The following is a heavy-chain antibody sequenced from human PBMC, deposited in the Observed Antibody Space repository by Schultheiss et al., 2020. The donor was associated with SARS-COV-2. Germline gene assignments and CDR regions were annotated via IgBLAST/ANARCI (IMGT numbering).Heavy chain of an antibody. CDR3: ARQAGYSSGLGFDY. CDR2: IYTSGST. J-gene: IGHJ4*02. D-gene: IGHD5-18*01. V-gene: IGHV4-30-2*03. Sequence: SETLSLTCTVSGGSISSGGYSWSWIRQPPGKGLEWIGRIYTSGSTNYNPSLKSRVTISVDTSMNHFSLMLSSVTATDTAMYYCARQAGYSSGLGFDYWGQGTLVTVSS. CDR1: GGSISSGGYS.